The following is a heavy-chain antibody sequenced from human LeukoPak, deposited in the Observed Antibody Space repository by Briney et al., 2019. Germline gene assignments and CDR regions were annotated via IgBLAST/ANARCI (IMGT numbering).Heavy chain of an antibody. CDR2: IYYSGST. CDR1: GGSISSSSYY. CDR3: ARDSKGVVGLVDY. V-gene: IGHV4-39*07. D-gene: IGHD3-22*01. J-gene: IGHJ4*02. Sequence: PSETLSLTCTVSGGSISSSSYYWGWIRQPPGKGLEWIGSIYYSGSTYYNPSLKSRVTISVDTSKNQFSLKLSSVTAADTAVYYCARDSKGVVGLVDYWGQGTLATVSS.